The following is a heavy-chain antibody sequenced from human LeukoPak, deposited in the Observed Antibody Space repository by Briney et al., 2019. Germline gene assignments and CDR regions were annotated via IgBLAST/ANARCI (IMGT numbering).Heavy chain of an antibody. CDR1: GFTFSSYG. CDR3: AKAPSITMVRGVISYYYGMDV. Sequence: GGSLRLSCAASGFTFSSYGMHWVRQARGKGLEWVAFIRYDGSNKYYADSVKGRFTISRDNSKNTLYLQMNSLRAEDTAVYYCAKAPSITMVRGVISYYYGMDVWGQGTTVTVSS. D-gene: IGHD3-10*01. J-gene: IGHJ6*02. V-gene: IGHV3-30*02. CDR2: IRYDGSNK.